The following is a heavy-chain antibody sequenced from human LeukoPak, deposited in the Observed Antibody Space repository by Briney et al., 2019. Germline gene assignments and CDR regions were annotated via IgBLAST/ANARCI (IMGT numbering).Heavy chain of an antibody. CDR1: GYTFIAYT. D-gene: IGHD6-19*01. CDR3: ARELAVAGQPFDY. V-gene: IGHV1-3*01. Sequence: ASVTVSCTAFGYTFIAYTMHWVRQAPGQRLEWMGWITADNGNTKYSQKLQGRVTITRDTSASTAYMELSSLRSDDTAVYYCARELAVAGQPFDYWGQGTLVTVSS. J-gene: IGHJ4*02. CDR2: ITADNGNT.